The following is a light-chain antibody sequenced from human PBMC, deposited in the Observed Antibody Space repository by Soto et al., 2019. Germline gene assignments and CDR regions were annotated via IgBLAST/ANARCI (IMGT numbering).Light chain of an antibody. CDR2: AAS. V-gene: IGKV1-39*01. Sequence: DIQMTQSPSSLSASVGDRVTITCRASQSISSYLNWYQQIPGIAPKLLIYAASTLQSGVPSRFSGSGSGTDFTLTISSLQPEDFATYYCQQSYSTLFTFGPGTKVGIK. CDR1: QSISSY. J-gene: IGKJ3*01. CDR3: QQSYSTLFT.